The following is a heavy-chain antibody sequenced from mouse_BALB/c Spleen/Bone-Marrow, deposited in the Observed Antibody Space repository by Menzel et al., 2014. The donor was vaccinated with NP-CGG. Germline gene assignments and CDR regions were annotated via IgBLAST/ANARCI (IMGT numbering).Heavy chain of an antibody. CDR2: ISGGGSYT. V-gene: IGHV5-9-2*01. J-gene: IGHJ3*01. CDR1: GFSFNSYG. D-gene: IGHD2-4*01. Sequence: VQLKESGGGLVKSGGSLKLSCAASGFSFNSYGMSWVRQTPEKRLEWVATISGGGSYTFYPDSVKERFTISRDNAKNNLYLQLSSLRSEDTALYYCARHAYYDQTEVSFVYWGQGTLVTVSA. CDR3: ARHAYYDQTEVSFVY.